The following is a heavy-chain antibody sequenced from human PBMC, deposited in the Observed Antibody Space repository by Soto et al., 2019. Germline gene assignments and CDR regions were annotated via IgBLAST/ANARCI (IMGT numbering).Heavy chain of an antibody. J-gene: IGHJ4*02. CDR3: ARNDCSGGICYVY. V-gene: IGHV4-59*08. CDR1: GGSISSYY. CDR2: IYYSGST. Sequence: PSETLSLTCTVSGGSISSYYWSWIRQPPGKGLEWIGYIYYSGSTNYNPSLKSRVTISVDTSKNQFSLKLSSVTAADTAVYYCARNDCSGGICYVYWGQGTLVTVSS. D-gene: IGHD2-15*01.